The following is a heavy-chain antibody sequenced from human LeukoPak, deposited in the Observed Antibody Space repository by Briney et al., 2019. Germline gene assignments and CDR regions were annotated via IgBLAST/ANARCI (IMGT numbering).Heavy chain of an antibody. Sequence: GESLRLSCTASGLSLNSYAMSWVRQVPGKGLEWFSASSNSDGGKWYAESVRGRFTISRDTSKNTVYLQMNSLRVEDAGVYYCAKAPVTSCRGAFCYPFDYWGHGTLVTVSS. CDR1: GLSLNSYA. V-gene: IGHV3-23*01. CDR2: SSNSDGGK. J-gene: IGHJ4*01. CDR3: AKAPVTSCRGAFCYPFDY. D-gene: IGHD2-21*01.